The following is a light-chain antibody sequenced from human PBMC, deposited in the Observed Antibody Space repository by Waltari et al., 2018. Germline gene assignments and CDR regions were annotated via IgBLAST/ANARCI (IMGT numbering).Light chain of an antibody. V-gene: IGKV4-1*01. CDR1: QSVLYSSNNKNY. J-gene: IGKJ3*01. CDR3: QQYYSTPRGFT. Sequence: DIVMTQSPDSLAVSLGERATINCKSSQSVLYSSNNKNYLAWYQQNPGQPPKLLISWASTRESGVPDRFSGSGSWTDFTLTISSLQAEDVAVYYCQQYYSTPRGFTFGPGTKVDIK. CDR2: WAS.